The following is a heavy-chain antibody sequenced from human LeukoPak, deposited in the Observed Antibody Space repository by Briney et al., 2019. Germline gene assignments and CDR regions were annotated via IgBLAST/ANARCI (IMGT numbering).Heavy chain of an antibody. D-gene: IGHD1-1*01. CDR1: GYTFTTYA. CDR3: ASNMESLLEGFDY. Sequence: ASVKVSCKASGYTFTTYAIHWVRQAPGQRLEWMGWINVGNANTKYSQKLQGRVTITRDTSASTAYMELSTLRSEDTAVYYCASNMESLLEGFDYWGQGTLVTVSS. J-gene: IGHJ4*02. CDR2: INVGNANT. V-gene: IGHV1-3*01.